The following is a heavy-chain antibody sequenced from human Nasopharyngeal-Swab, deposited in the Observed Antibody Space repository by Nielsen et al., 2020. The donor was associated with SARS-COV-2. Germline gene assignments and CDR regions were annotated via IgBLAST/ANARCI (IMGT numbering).Heavy chain of an antibody. J-gene: IGHJ6*03. CDR3: ARDPTYYYDSSRPSGYYYMDV. D-gene: IGHD3-22*01. V-gene: IGHV1-8*01. CDR1: GYAFTSDD. Sequence: ASVKVSWKASGYAFTSDDINWGRQATGKGLEGMGLVNPNSGNTGYAQKFQGRVTITRNTSICTAYMELSSLRSEDTAVYYCARDPTYYYDSSRPSGYYYMDVWGKGTTVTVSS. CDR2: VNPNSGNT.